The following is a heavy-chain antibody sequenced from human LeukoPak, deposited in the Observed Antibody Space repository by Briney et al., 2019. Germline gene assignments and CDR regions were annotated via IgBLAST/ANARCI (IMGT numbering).Heavy chain of an antibody. CDR2: IKSTTVDGTP. Sequence: PGGSLRLSCAASGFTFSSYAMSWVRQAPGKGLEWVGRIKSTTVDGTPEYAVPVKGRFTISRDDSKNTVYLQMNSLKTEDTAVYYCTTGPGNSGYWGQGTLVTVSS. J-gene: IGHJ4*02. CDR3: TTGPGNSGY. CDR1: GFTFSSYA. V-gene: IGHV3-15*01. D-gene: IGHD4-23*01.